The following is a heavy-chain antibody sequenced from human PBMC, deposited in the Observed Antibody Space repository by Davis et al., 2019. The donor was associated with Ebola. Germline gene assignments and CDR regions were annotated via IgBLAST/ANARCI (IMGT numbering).Heavy chain of an antibody. D-gene: IGHD2-8*01. V-gene: IGHV1-8*01. Sequence: ASVKVSCKASGYTFTSYDINWVRQATGQGLEWMGWMNPNSGNTGYAQKFQGRVTMTRNTSISTAYMELRSLRSEDTAVYYCARVREYCTNGVCYQDGMDVWGQGTTVTVSS. CDR2: MNPNSGNT. CDR3: ARVREYCTNGVCYQDGMDV. CDR1: GYTFTSYD. J-gene: IGHJ6*02.